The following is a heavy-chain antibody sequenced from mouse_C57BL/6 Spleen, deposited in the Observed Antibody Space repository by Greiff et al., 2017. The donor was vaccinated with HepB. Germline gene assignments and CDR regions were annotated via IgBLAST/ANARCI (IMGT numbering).Heavy chain of an antibody. V-gene: IGHV7-3*01. CDR3: ASGTFAWFAY. D-gene: IGHD5-1*01. J-gene: IGHJ3*01. Sequence: EVQLVESGGGLVQPGGSLSLSCAASGFTFTDYYMSWVRQPPGKALEWLGFIRNKANGYTTEYSASVKGRFTISRDNSQSILYLQMNALRAEDSATYYCASGTFAWFAYWGQGTLVTVSA. CDR2: IRNKANGYTT. CDR1: GFTFTDYY.